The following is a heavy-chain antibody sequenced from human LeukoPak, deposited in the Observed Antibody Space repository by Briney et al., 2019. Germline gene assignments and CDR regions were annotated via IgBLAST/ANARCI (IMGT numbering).Heavy chain of an antibody. CDR2: INSDGGGA. CDR1: GITFGNNL. Sequence: GGSLRLSCAASGITFGNNLMHWVRQGPGKGLVWISRINSDGGGAIYADSVKGRFTVSRDNAKNTLYLQMNSLRAEDTAVYYCARDVPHNWFDTWGQGPLVTVSS. J-gene: IGHJ5*02. V-gene: IGHV3-74*01. CDR3: ARDVPHNWFDT.